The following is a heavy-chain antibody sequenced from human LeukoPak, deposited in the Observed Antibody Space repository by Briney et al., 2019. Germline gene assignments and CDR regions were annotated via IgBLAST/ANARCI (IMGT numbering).Heavy chain of an antibody. V-gene: IGHV3-21*01. D-gene: IGHD5-24*01. CDR3: ARERDGRFFDY. CDR2: ISSSSSYI. Sequence: GGSLRLSCVASGFTFSNHGMSWVRQAPGKGLEWVSSISSSSSYIYYADSVKGRFTISRDNAKNSLYLQMNSLRAEDTAVYYCARERDGRFFDYWGQGTLVTVSS. CDR1: GFTFSNHG. J-gene: IGHJ4*02.